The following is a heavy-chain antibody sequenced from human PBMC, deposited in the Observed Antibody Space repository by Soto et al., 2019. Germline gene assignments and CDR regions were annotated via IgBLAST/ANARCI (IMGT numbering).Heavy chain of an antibody. D-gene: IGHD3-22*01. CDR2: ISSSSSTT. CDR3: ARPNYYYDSSGPPAY. V-gene: IGHV3-48*01. J-gene: IGHJ4*02. CDR1: GFTFSTYS. Sequence: GWSLRLSCAASGFTFSTYSMNWVRQAPGKGLEWVSCISSSSSTTFYTDSVKGRFTVSRDNAKNSLYLQMNSLRAEDTAVYYCARPNYYYDSSGPPAYWGQGTLVTVSS.